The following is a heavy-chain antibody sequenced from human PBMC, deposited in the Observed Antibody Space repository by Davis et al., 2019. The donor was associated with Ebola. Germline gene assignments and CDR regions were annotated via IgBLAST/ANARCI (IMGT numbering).Heavy chain of an antibody. CDR2: ISWNSDSI. CDR3: AKGRTIPLALDF. J-gene: IGHJ4*02. Sequence: SLKISCAGSGFTFGDSAMHWVRQAPGKGLEWVSGISWNSDSIVYADSVKGRFTISRDNAKNSLYRQMNSLRGEDTALYYCAKGRTIPLALDFWGQETLVTVSS. D-gene: IGHD2-2*02. CDR1: GFTFGDSA. V-gene: IGHV3-9*01.